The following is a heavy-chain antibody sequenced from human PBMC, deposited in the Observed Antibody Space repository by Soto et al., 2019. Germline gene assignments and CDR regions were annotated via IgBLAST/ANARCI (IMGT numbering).Heavy chain of an antibody. CDR1: GGSISSYY. J-gene: IGHJ5*02. D-gene: IGHD3-9*01. CDR2: IYYSGST. V-gene: IGHV4-59*01. CDR3: ARVFYDILTGYVNPWFDP. Sequence: QVQLQESGPGLVKPSETLSLTCTVSGGSISSYYWSWIRQPPGKGLEWIGYIYYSGSTNYNPSLKSRVTISVDTSKNQFSLKLSSVTAADTAVYYCARVFYDILTGYVNPWFDPWGQGTLVTVSS.